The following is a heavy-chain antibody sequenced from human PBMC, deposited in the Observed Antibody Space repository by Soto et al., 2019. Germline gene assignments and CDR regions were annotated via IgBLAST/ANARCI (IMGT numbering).Heavy chain of an antibody. D-gene: IGHD3-10*01. J-gene: IGHJ3*02. Sequence: GGSLRLSCAASGFTFDDYAMHWVRQAPGKGLEWVSGISWNSGSIGYADSVKGRFTISRDNAKNSLYLQMNSLRAEDTALYYCAKAAGMVRGVRDAFDIWGQGTMVTVSS. V-gene: IGHV3-9*01. CDR1: GFTFDDYA. CDR3: AKAAGMVRGVRDAFDI. CDR2: ISWNSGSI.